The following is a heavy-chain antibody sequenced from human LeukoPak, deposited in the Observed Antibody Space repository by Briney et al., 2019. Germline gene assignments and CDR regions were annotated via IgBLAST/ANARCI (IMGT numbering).Heavy chain of an antibody. Sequence: PGGSLRLSCAASGFTVSSNYMSWVRQAPGKGLEWFSVIYSGGSTYYADSVKGRFTISRDSSKNTLFLHMNTLRAEDTAVYYCARGSHCSSTSCYLSGWFDPWGQGTLVTVSS. D-gene: IGHD2-2*01. CDR2: IYSGGST. J-gene: IGHJ5*02. CDR3: ARGSHCSSTSCYLSGWFDP. CDR1: GFTVSSNY. V-gene: IGHV3-53*01.